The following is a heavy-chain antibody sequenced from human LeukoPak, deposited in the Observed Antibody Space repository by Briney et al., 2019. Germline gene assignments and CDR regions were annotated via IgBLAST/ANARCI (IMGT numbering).Heavy chain of an antibody. CDR3: ARVHRIKYYDFWSGYHYFDY. Sequence: SETLSLTCAVYGGSFSGYYWSWIRQPPGKGLEWIGEINHSGSTNYNPSLKSRVTISVGTSKNQFSLKLSSVTAADTAVYYCARVHRIKYYDFWSGYHYFDYWGQGTLVTVSS. CDR1: GGSFSGYY. CDR2: INHSGST. V-gene: IGHV4-34*01. D-gene: IGHD3-3*01. J-gene: IGHJ4*02.